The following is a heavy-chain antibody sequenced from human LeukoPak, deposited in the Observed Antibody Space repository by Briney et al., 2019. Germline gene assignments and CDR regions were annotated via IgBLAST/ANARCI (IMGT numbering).Heavy chain of an antibody. J-gene: IGHJ6*02. V-gene: IGHV5-51*01. CDR2: IYPGDSDT. D-gene: IGHD5-12*01. CDR1: GYSFTNYW. Sequence: PGESLKISCKGSGYSFTNYWIGWVRQMPGKGLEWMGIIYPGDSDTRYSPSFEGQVTISADNSINTAYLQWNSLKASDTAMYYCGRYGLSGNGYTSYFYYGMDLWGQGTAVTVSS. CDR3: GRYGLSGNGYTSYFYYGMDL.